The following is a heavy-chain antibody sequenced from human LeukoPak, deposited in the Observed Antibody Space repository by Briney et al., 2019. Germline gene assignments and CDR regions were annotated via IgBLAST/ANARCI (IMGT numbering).Heavy chain of an antibody. Sequence: QPGGSLRLSCAASGFTFDDYGMSWVRQAPGKGLEWVANIKQDGSEKYYVDSVKGRFTISRDNAQNSLYLQMNSLKAEDTAVYYCARAQPYYYYMDVWGKGTTVTVSS. CDR2: IKQDGSEK. J-gene: IGHJ6*03. CDR3: ARAQPYYYYMDV. V-gene: IGHV3-7*01. CDR1: GFTFDDYG.